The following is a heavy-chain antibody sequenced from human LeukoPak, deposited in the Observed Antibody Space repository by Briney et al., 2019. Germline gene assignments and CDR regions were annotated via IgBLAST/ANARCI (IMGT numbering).Heavy chain of an antibody. V-gene: IGHV3-30*01. Sequence: GRSLRLSCAASGFTFSSYAMHWVRQAPGKGLELVSVISYDGSNKYYADSVKGRFTISRDNSKNTLYPQMNSLITEDKAVFYCARLPGGYYYHNSGYYYDAFDMWGQGRMLTVSS. J-gene: IGHJ3*02. D-gene: IGHD3-22*01. CDR3: ARLPGGYYYHNSGYYYDAFDM. CDR1: GFTFSSYA. CDR2: ISYDGSNK.